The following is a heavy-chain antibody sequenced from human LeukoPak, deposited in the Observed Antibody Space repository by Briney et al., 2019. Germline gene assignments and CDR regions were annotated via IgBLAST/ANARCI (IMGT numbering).Heavy chain of an antibody. D-gene: IGHD3-22*01. CDR1: GYTFTSYG. CDR3: ARGYYDSSGYYWIYFQH. V-gene: IGHV1-18*01. Sequence: ASVKVSCKASGYTFTSYGISWVRQAPGQGLEWMGWISAYNGNTNYAQKLQGRVTMTTDTSTSTAYMELRSLRSDDTAVYYCARGYYDSSGYYWIYFQHWGQGTLVTVSS. J-gene: IGHJ1*01. CDR2: ISAYNGNT.